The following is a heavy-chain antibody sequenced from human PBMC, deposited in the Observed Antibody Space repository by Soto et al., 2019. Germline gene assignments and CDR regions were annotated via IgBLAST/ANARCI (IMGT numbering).Heavy chain of an antibody. CDR3: ARHISNFRYYYYAMDV. D-gene: IGHD4-4*01. CDR1: GGSISSGGYY. CDR2: IYYSGST. V-gene: IGHV4-31*01. J-gene: IGHJ6*02. Sequence: SETLSLTCTVSGGSISSGGYYWSWIRQHPGKGLEWIGYIYYSGSTYYNPSFQGHVTITVDKSTSTAYLQWNTLKASDTAMYYCARHISNFRYYYYAMDVWGQGTTVTVSS.